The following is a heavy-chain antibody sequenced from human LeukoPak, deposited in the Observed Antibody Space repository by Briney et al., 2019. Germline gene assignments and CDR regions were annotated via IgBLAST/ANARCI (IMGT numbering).Heavy chain of an antibody. CDR1: GYTLTELS. CDR3: AREGGSGSYHPPSDY. CDR2: FDPEDGET. V-gene: IGHV1-24*01. J-gene: IGHJ4*02. Sequence: ASVKVSCKVSGYTLTELSMHWVRQAPGKGLEWMGGFDPEDGETIYAQKLQGRVTMTTDTSTSTAYMELRSLRSDDTAVYYCAREGGSGSYHPPSDYWGQGTLVTVSS. D-gene: IGHD3-10*01.